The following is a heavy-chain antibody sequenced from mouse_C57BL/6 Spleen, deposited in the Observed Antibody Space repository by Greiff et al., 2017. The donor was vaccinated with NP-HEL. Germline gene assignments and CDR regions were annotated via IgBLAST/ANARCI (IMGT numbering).Heavy chain of an antibody. CDR3: ARGGQLRLRAYAMDY. Sequence: EVKLVESEGGLVQPGSSMKLSCTASGFTFSDYYMAWVRQVPEKGLEWVANINYDGSSTYYLDSLKSRFIISRDNAKNILYLQMSSLKSEDTATYYCARGGQLRLRAYAMDYWGQGTSVTVSS. CDR1: GFTFSDYY. J-gene: IGHJ4*01. V-gene: IGHV5-16*01. D-gene: IGHD3-2*02. CDR2: INYDGSST.